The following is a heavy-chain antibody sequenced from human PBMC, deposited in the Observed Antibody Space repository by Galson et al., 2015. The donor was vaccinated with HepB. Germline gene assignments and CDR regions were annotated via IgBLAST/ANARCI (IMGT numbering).Heavy chain of an antibody. CDR2: INHSGST. J-gene: IGHJ5*02. CDR3: ARGRVVPAAMNWPWFDP. CDR1: GGSFSGYY. V-gene: IGHV4-34*01. D-gene: IGHD2-2*01. Sequence: ETLSLTCAVYGGSFSGYYWSWIRQPPGKRLEWIGEINHSGSTNYNPSLKSRVTISVDTSKNQFSLKLSSVTAADTAVYYCARGRVVPAAMNWPWFDPWGQGTLVTVSS.